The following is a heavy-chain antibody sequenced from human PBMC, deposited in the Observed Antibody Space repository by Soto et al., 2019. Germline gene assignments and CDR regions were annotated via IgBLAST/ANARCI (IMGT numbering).Heavy chain of an antibody. CDR1: GFTFSSYA. J-gene: IGHJ4*02. CDR2: ISGSGGST. D-gene: IGHD5-18*01. CDR3: AKGRGYSYGYSRPDY. V-gene: IGHV3-23*01. Sequence: GGSLRLSCAASGFTFSSYAMSWVRQAPGKGLEWVSAISGSGGSTYYADSVKGRFTISRDNSKNTLYLQMNSLRAEDTAVYYCAKGRGYSYGYSRPDYWGQGTLVTVYS.